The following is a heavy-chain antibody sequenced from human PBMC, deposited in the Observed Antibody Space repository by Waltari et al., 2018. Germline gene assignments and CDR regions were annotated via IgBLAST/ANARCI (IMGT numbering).Heavy chain of an antibody. V-gene: IGHV1-18*01. J-gene: IGHJ4*02. Sequence: QVQLVQSGAEVKKPGASVKVSCKASGYTFTSYGISWVRQAPGQGLEWMGWISAYNGNTNYAQRLQGRVTITTNTSTITAYMELRSLGSDDTAVYYCARNLIMAVAGPFDYWGQGTLVTVSS. CDR1: GYTFTSYG. CDR2: ISAYNGNT. CDR3: ARNLIMAVAGPFDY. D-gene: IGHD6-19*01.